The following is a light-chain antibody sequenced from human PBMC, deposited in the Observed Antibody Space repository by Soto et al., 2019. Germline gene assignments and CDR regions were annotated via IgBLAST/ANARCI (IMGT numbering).Light chain of an antibody. CDR2: GAS. CDR1: QSLSSNS. Sequence: EIVLTQFPDTLSLSPGERATLSCRASQSLSSNSLAWYQQKRGQAPRLLIHGASSRATGIADRFSGSGSGTDFTLTISRLEPEDFAVYYCQQYGGSPRTFGQGTKVDIK. V-gene: IGKV3-20*01. J-gene: IGKJ1*01. CDR3: QQYGGSPRT.